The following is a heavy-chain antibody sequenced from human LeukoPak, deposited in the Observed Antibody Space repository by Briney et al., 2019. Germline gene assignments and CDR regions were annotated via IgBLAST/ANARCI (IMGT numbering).Heavy chain of an antibody. D-gene: IGHD4-11*01. J-gene: IGHJ5*01. CDR2: IWSDGSNR. Sequence: PGGPLTLSCSTSGFTFSQFGMHWLPQAPGRGLECVADIWSDGSNRYYGDSVKGRFTISRDNSENSVYLHMNNLRVEDTAVYYCAKDAQRGFDYSNSLESWGQGTLVIVSS. CDR3: AKDAQRGFDYSNSLES. CDR1: GFTFSQFG. V-gene: IGHV3-33*06.